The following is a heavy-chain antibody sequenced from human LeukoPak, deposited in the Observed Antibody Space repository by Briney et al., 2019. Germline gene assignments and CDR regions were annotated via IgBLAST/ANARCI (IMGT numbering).Heavy chain of an antibody. V-gene: IGHV3-23*01. J-gene: IGHJ4*02. Sequence: PGGSLRLSCAASGFTFSSYSVSWVRQAPGKGLEWVSAISGSGASTYYPYSVNGRCTISRDNSKNTLYLQMNSLRPEDTAVYCCAKANYGDSDSVFYYFDYWGQGTLVTVSS. CDR2: ISGSGAST. D-gene: IGHD4-17*01. CDR3: AKANYGDSDSVFYYFDY. CDR1: GFTFSSYS.